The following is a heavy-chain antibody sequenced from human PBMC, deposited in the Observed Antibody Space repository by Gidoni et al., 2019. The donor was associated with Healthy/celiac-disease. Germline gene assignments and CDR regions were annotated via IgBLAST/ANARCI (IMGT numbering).Heavy chain of an antibody. CDR3: ARDPPGATHYYYYGMDV. CDR1: GGTFSSYA. V-gene: IGHV1-69*01. Sequence: QVQLVQSGAEVKKPGSSVKVSCKASGGTFSSYAISWVRQAPGQGLEWMGGIIPIFGTANYAQKFQGRVTITADESTSTAYMELSSLRSEDTAVYYCARDPPGATHYYYYGMDVWGQGTTVTVSS. CDR2: IIPIFGTA. D-gene: IGHD1-26*01. J-gene: IGHJ6*02.